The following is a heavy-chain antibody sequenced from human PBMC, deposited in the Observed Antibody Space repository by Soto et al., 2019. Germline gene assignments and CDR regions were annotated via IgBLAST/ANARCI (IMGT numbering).Heavy chain of an antibody. J-gene: IGHJ6*02. CDR2: IYYSGST. Sequence: QLQLQESGPRLVKPSETLSLTCSVSGGSISSSSYSWGWIRQPPGKGLEWIGTIYYSGSTNYNPSLGARVAISADTPQNQLSLRLSSVPAADTAVYYCGRQPGHCGSTTCFGYYSVDVWGQGTTVTVS. CDR3: GRQPGHCGSTTCFGYYSVDV. D-gene: IGHD2-2*01. CDR1: GGSISSSSYS. V-gene: IGHV4-39*01.